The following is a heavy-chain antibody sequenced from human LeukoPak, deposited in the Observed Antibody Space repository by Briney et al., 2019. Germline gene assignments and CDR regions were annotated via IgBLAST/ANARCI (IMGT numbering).Heavy chain of an antibody. Sequence: PSETLSLTCTVSGGSISSGDYYWRWIRQPPGKGLEWIGYIYYSGSTYYNPSLKSRVTISVDTSKNQFSLKLSSVTAADTAVYYCARVRANDSSGYYYGPPTYYFDYWGQGTLVTVSS. V-gene: IGHV4-30-4*01. CDR1: GGSISSGDYY. CDR2: IYYSGST. CDR3: ARVRANDSSGYYYGPPTYYFDY. J-gene: IGHJ4*02. D-gene: IGHD3-22*01.